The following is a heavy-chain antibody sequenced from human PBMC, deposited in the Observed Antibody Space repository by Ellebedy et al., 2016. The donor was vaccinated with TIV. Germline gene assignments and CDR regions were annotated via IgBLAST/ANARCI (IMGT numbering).Heavy chain of an antibody. Sequence: GESLKISXAASGFTFSGSAMHWVRQASGKGLEWVGRIRSKANSYATAYAASVKGRFTISRDDSKNTAYLQMNSLKTEDTAIYYCMRPAVVGPTAWGQGTLVTVSS. D-gene: IGHD1-26*01. J-gene: IGHJ5*02. CDR3: MRPAVVGPTA. CDR2: IRSKANSYAT. CDR1: GFTFSGSA. V-gene: IGHV3-73*01.